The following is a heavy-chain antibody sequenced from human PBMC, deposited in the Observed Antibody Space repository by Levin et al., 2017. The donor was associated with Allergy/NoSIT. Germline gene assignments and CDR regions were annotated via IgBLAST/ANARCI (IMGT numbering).Heavy chain of an antibody. V-gene: IGHV1-69*06. CDR2: IIPIFGTA. CDR3: ARDLHPSYYDSSGYSFDY. CDR1: GGTFSSYA. J-gene: IGHJ4*02. D-gene: IGHD3-22*01. Sequence: KISCKASGGTFSSYAISWVRQAPGQGLEWMGGIIPIFGTANYAQKFQGRVTITADKSTSTAYMELSSLRSEDTAVYYCARDLHPSYYDSSGYSFDYWGQGTLVTVSS.